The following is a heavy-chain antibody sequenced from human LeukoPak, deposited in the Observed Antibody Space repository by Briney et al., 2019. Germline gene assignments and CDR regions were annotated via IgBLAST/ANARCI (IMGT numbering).Heavy chain of an antibody. CDR2: IYYSGST. CDR3: AAGRRLVQGDYNWFDP. J-gene: IGHJ5*02. V-gene: IGHV4-59*08. D-gene: IGHD6-19*01. CDR1: GGSISSYY. Sequence: SETLSLTCSVSGGSISSYYWSWIRQPPGKGLEWIGYIYYSGSTNYIPSLRSRVTISVDTSKNQFSLRLSSVTAADTAVYYCAAGRRLVQGDYNWFDPWGQGTLVTVSS.